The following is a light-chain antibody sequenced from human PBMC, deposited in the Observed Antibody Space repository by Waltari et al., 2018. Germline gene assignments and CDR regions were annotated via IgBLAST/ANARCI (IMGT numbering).Light chain of an antibody. J-gene: IGLJ3*02. CDR3: SAWDSNLTAWV. V-gene: IGLV10-54*04. Sequence: QAGLTQPPSVSKGLRQTATLTCTGNSNNVGNQGAIWLQPHQGHPPKLLAYRNNNRPSGISEGFSASRSGNTATLTITGLQAEDEADYYCSAWDSNLTAWVFGGGTKLTVL. CDR2: RNN. CDR1: SNNVGNQG.